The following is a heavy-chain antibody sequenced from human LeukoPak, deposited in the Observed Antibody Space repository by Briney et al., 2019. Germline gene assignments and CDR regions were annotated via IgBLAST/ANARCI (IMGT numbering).Heavy chain of an antibody. CDR1: GGSFSGYS. Sequence: PSETLSLTCAVYGGSFSGYSWSWIRQPPGKGLEWIGEINHSGSTNYNPSLASRVTISVETSKNQFSLKLSSVTAADTAVYYCASDYGSGSYSAFDIWGQGTMVTVSS. CDR2: INHSGST. D-gene: IGHD3-10*01. V-gene: IGHV4-34*01. J-gene: IGHJ3*02. CDR3: ASDYGSGSYSAFDI.